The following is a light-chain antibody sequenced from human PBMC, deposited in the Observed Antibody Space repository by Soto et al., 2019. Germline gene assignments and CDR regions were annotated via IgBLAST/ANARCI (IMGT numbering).Light chain of an antibody. CDR1: QTINKN. CDR2: SAS. CDR3: QQSFSTPYT. V-gene: IGKV1-39*01. J-gene: IGKJ2*01. Sequence: DIQMTQSPSSLSASVGDRVTITCRASQTINKNLNWYQQKPGQAPNLLIYSASDLQSGVPSRFSGSGSGTEFTLTISCLQPEDCATYYCQQSFSTPYTFGQGTELEI.